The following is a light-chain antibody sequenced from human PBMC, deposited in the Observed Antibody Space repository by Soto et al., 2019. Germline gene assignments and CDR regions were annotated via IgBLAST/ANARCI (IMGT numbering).Light chain of an antibody. CDR2: CAS. CDR3: QKFASSVP. Sequence: EIVLTQSPGSLSLSPGERATLSCRASQSVSSTFFAWYQQRPGQAPRLLMYCASSRATGIPERFSGSGSGTDFTLTISSLEPEEFAVYYCQKFASSVPFGQGTKVEI. J-gene: IGKJ1*01. CDR1: QSVSSTF. V-gene: IGKV3-20*01.